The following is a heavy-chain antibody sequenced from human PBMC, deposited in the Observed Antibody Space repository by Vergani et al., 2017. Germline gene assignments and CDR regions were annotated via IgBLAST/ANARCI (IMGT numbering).Heavy chain of an antibody. Sequence: QVQLVQSGAEVKKPGSSVKVSCKASGGTFSSYAISWVRQAPGQGLEWMGGIIPIFGTANYAQKFQGRVTITADKSTSTAYMELSSLRSGDTAVYYCARGSIARVVPAAIPDWFDPCGQGTLVTVSS. CDR3: ARGSIARVVPAAIPDWFDP. D-gene: IGHD2-2*01. V-gene: IGHV1-69*06. CDR1: GGTFSSYA. J-gene: IGHJ5*02. CDR2: IIPIFGTA.